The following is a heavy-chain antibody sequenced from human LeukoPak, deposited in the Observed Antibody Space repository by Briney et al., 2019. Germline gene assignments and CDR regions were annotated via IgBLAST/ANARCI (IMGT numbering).Heavy chain of an antibody. Sequence: GGSLRLSCAASGFTFDDYAMHWVRQAPGKGLEWVSGISGSGGSTYYADSAKGRFTISRDNSKNTLYLQMNSLRAEDTAVYYCAIDDYGDYRSGRFDYWGQGTLVTVSS. CDR2: ISGSGGST. V-gene: IGHV3-23*01. D-gene: IGHD4-17*01. CDR3: AIDDYGDYRSGRFDY. J-gene: IGHJ4*02. CDR1: GFTFDDYA.